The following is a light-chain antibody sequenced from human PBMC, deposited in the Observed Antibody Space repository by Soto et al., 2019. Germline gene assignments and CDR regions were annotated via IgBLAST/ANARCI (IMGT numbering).Light chain of an antibody. CDR2: GTS. V-gene: IGKV3-15*01. CDR1: QNVYSN. CDR3: QKYNNWPLT. J-gene: IGKJ4*01. Sequence: EIVITQSPATLSVSPGERATLSCRASQNVYSNLAWYQQKPGQAPRLLIYGTSTRATGIPARFSGSGSGTEFSLTISSLQSEDFAVYYCQKYNNWPLTFVGGTKEESK.